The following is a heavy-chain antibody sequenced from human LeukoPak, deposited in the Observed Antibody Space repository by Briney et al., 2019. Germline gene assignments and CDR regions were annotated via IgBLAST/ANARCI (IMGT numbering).Heavy chain of an antibody. Sequence: PSETLSLTCTVSGGSISSYYWSWIRQPPGKGLEWIGYINYSGSTNYNPSLKSRVTISVDTSKNQFSLNLNSVTAADTAVYYCARGRRSHYYDSSGYSYFDYWGQGTLVTVSS. J-gene: IGHJ4*02. CDR3: ARGRRSHYYDSSGYSYFDY. CDR2: INYSGST. D-gene: IGHD3-22*01. V-gene: IGHV4-59*01. CDR1: GGSISSYY.